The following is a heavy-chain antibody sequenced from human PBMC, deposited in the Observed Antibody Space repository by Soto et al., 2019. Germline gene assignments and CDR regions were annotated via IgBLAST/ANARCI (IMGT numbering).Heavy chain of an antibody. D-gene: IGHD3-3*01. V-gene: IGHV4-34*01. CDR3: ARGPITIFGVVTDPSNNWFDP. CDR2: INHSGST. J-gene: IGHJ5*02. CDR1: GGSFSGYY. Sequence: PSETLSLTCAVYGGSFSGYYWTWIRQPPGTGLEWIGEINHSGSTNYNPSLKSRVTISVDTSKNQFSLKLSSVTAADTAVYYCARGPITIFGVVTDPSNNWFDPWGQGTLVTV.